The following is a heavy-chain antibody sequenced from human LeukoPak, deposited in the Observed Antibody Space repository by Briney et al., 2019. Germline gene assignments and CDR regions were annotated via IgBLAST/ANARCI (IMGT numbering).Heavy chain of an antibody. CDR1: GFTFTSSA. CDR3: AAGSWQLGIDY. J-gene: IGHJ4*02. D-gene: IGHD6-6*01. CDR2: IVVGSGNT. Sequence: ASVKVSCKASGFTFTSSAVQWVRQARGQRLEWIGWIVVGSGNTNYAQKFQERVTITRDMSTSTAYMELSSLRSEDAAVYYCAAGSWQLGIDYWGQGTLVTVSS. V-gene: IGHV1-58*01.